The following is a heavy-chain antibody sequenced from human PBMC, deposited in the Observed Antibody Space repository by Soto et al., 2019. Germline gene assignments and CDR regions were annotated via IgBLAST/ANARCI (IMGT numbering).Heavy chain of an antibody. J-gene: IGHJ1*01. D-gene: IGHD3-10*01. CDR1: GGSIRSGGYN. V-gene: IGHV4-31*03. CDR2: IFHTGNT. Sequence: QVQLRESGPGLVKPSQTLSLTCTVSGGSIRSGGYNWSWIRQLPGKGLEWIGYIFHTGNTYYNPSLKSRVTISVDTSQNQFSLRLSSVTAADTALYYCARDRGKLITPAKWGQGVLVTVSS. CDR3: ARDRGKLITPAK.